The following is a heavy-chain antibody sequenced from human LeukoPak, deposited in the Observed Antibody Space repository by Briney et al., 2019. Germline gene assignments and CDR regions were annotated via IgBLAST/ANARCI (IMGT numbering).Heavy chain of an antibody. D-gene: IGHD6-19*01. J-gene: IGHJ1*01. CDR3: ATLCRWLVHGYFQH. CDR1: GYTFTSYD. Sequence: ASVKVSCKASGYTFTSYDINWVRQATGQGLEWMGWMNPNSGNTGYAQKFQGRVTMTRNTSISTAYMELSSLRSEDTAVYYCATLCRWLVHGYFQHWGQGTLVTVSS. CDR2: MNPNSGNT. V-gene: IGHV1-8*01.